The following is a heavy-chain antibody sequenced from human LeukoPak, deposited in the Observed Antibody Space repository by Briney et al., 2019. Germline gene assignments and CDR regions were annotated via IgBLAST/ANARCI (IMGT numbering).Heavy chain of an antibody. V-gene: IGHV3-11*04. CDR1: GFTFSDYY. CDR3: AKEYYYGSGSYYLDY. Sequence: GGSLRLSCAASGFTFSDYYMSWIRQAPGKGLEWVSYISSSGSTIYYADSVKGRFTISRDNAKNSLYLQMNSLRAEDTAVYYCAKEYYYGSGSYYLDYWGQGTLVTVSS. CDR2: ISSSGSTI. J-gene: IGHJ4*02. D-gene: IGHD3-10*01.